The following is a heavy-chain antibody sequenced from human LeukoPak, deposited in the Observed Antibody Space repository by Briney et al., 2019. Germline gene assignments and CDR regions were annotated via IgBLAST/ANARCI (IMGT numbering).Heavy chain of an antibody. Sequence: ASVKVSCKASGYTFTGYYMHWVRQAPGQGLEWMGWINPSSGGTNYAQKFQGRVTMTRDTSISTAYMELSRLRSDDTAVYYCATWRYCSGGHCFGNYYMDVWGKGTTVTVSS. CDR3: ATWRYCSGGHCFGNYYMDV. CDR2: INPSSGGT. D-gene: IGHD2-15*01. V-gene: IGHV1-2*02. CDR1: GYTFTGYY. J-gene: IGHJ6*03.